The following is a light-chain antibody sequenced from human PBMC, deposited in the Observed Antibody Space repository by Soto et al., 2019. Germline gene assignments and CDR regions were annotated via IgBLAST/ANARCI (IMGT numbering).Light chain of an antibody. J-gene: IGKJ2*01. Sequence: DIQMTQSPSSLSASVGARVTITCRASQSISSYLNWYQQKPGKAPKLLIYAASSLQSGVPSRFSGSGSGTDFTLTISSLQPEDFATYYCQQSYSTPVFGQGTKLEIK. CDR3: QQSYSTPV. CDR1: QSISSY. CDR2: AAS. V-gene: IGKV1-39*01.